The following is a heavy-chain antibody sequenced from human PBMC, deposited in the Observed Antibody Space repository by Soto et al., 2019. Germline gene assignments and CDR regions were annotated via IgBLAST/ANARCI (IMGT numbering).Heavy chain of an antibody. CDR2: ISSSSSTI. CDR1: GFTFSSYS. V-gene: IGHV3-48*02. J-gene: IGHJ5*02. D-gene: IGHD3-3*01. CDR3: ARVPLLRFFGVVPTTFDP. Sequence: GGSLRLSCAASGFTFSSYSMNLVRQAPGKGLEWVSYISSSSSTIYYADSVKGRFTISRDNAKNSLYLQMNSLRDEDTAVYYCARVPLLRFFGVVPTTFDPWGQGTLVTVSS.